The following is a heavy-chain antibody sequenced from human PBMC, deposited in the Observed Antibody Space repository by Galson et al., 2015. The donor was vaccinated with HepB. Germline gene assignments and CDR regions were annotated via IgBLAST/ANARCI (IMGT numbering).Heavy chain of an antibody. CDR1: GYTFTGYY. CDR3: ARDRPLGSSGYLFDY. D-gene: IGHD3-22*01. Sequence: SVKVSCKASGYTFTGYYMHWVRQAPGQGLEWMGWINPNSGGTNYAQKFQGWVTMTRDTSISTAYMELSRLRSDDTAVYHCARDRPLGSSGYLFDYWGQGTLVTVSS. J-gene: IGHJ4*02. CDR2: INPNSGGT. V-gene: IGHV1-2*04.